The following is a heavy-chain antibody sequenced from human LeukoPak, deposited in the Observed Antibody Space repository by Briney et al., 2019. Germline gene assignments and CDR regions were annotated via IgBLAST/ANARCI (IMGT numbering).Heavy chain of an antibody. Sequence: AGGSLRLSCAASGFTFSSYAMHWVRQAPGKGLEYVSAISSNGGSTYYANSVKGRFTISRDNSKNTLYLQMGSLRAEDMAMYYCARGGSGWFRRNYFDYWGQGTLVTVSS. CDR2: ISSNGGST. V-gene: IGHV3-64*01. J-gene: IGHJ4*02. D-gene: IGHD6-19*01. CDR1: GFTFSSYA. CDR3: ARGGSGWFRRNYFDY.